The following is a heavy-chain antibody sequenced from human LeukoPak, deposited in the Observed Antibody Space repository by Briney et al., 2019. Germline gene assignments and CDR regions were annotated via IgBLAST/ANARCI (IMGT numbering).Heavy chain of an antibody. CDR2: INHSGST. J-gene: IGHJ4*02. Sequence: PSETLSLTCAVYGGSFSGYYCSWIRQPPGKGLEWIGEINHSGSTNYNPSLKSRVTISVDTSKNQFSLKLSSVTAADTAVYYCARGSGDIVVVPFDYWGQGTLVTVSS. D-gene: IGHD2-2*01. V-gene: IGHV4-34*01. CDR1: GGSFSGYY. CDR3: ARGSGDIVVVPFDY.